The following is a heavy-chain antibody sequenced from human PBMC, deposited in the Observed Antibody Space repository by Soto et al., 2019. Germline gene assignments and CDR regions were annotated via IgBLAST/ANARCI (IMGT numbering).Heavy chain of an antibody. D-gene: IGHD2-21*01. CDR2: IYYSGST. J-gene: IGHJ6*02. Sequence: PETLPHTCTVSGGSISRYYWSWIRQPPGKGLEWIGYIYYSGSTNYNPSLKSRVTISVDTSKNQFSLKLSSVTAADTAVYYCARDRAYCGLYCYYYYHDRISVPGQRTTVTVS. CDR1: GGSISRYY. V-gene: IGHV4-59*01. CDR3: ARDRAYCGLYCYYYYHDRISV.